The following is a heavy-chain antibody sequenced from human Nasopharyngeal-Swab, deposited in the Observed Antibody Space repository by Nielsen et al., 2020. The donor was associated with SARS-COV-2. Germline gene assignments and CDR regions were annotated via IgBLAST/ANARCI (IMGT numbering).Heavy chain of an antibody. D-gene: IGHD1-26*01. CDR3: ARVSWSSGSYSPLY. J-gene: IGHJ4*01. CDR2: IYHSGST. Sequence: VRQAPGKGLEWIGEIYHSGSTNYNPSRKSRVTISVDKSKNQFSLKLSSVTAADTAVYYCARVSWSSGSYSPLYWGQGTLVTVSS. V-gene: IGHV4-4*02.